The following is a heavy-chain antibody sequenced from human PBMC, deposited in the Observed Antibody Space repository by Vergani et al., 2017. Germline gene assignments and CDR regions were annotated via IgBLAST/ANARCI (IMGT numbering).Heavy chain of an antibody. V-gene: IGHV4-39*01. CDR3: ARHSTVEWLVKLGWIDP. J-gene: IGHJ5*02. D-gene: IGHD6-19*01. Sequence: QLQLQESGPGLVKPPATLSLPCSVSGASIRSSNYYWGWIRQPPGKGLEWIASIYYSGSTYYNPSLKSRVTISVDTSKNQFSLKLSSVTAADTAVYFCARHSTVEWLVKLGWIDPWGQGILVTVSS. CDR1: GASIRSSNYY. CDR2: IYYSGST.